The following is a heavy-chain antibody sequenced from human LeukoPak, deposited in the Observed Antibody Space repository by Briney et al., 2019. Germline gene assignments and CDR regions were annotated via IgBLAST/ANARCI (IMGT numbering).Heavy chain of an antibody. CDR3: ARHPGIRFRTQLAVAFDI. D-gene: IGHD2-2*01. J-gene: IGHJ3*02. V-gene: IGHV1-69*13. Sequence: ASMKVSCKASGGTFSSYAISWVRQAPGQGLEWMGGIIPIFGTANYAQKFQGRVTITADESTSTAYMELRSLRSDDTAVYYCARHPGIRFRTQLAVAFDIWGQGTMVTVSP. CDR2: IIPIFGTA. CDR1: GGTFSSYA.